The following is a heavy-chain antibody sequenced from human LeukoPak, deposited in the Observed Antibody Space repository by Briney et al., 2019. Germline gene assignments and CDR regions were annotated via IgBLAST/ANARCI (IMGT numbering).Heavy chain of an antibody. J-gene: IGHJ2*01. D-gene: IGHD5-12*01. CDR2: INPNSGGT. CDR1: GYTFTGYY. Sequence: GASVKVSCKASGYTFTGYYMHWVRQAPGQGLEWMGWINPNSGGTNYAQKFQGRVTMTRDTSISTAYMELSRLRSDDTAVYYCARGSVDIVATIISYWYFDLWGRGTLVTVSS. CDR3: ARGSVDIVATIISYWYFDL. V-gene: IGHV1-2*02.